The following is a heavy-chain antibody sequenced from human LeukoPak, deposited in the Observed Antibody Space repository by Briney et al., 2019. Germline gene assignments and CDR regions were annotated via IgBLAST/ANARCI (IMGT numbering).Heavy chain of an antibody. D-gene: IGHD3-3*01. J-gene: IGHJ5*02. V-gene: IGHV4-39*07. CDR3: ARGGTKAYYDSFYDWFDP. Sequence: SETLSLTCTVSGGSISSSSYYWGWIRQPPGKGLEWIGSIYYSGSTYYNPSLKSRVTISVDTSKNQFSLKLSSVTAADTAVYYCARGGTKAYYDSFYDWFDPWGQGTLVTVSS. CDR2: IYYSGST. CDR1: GGSISSSSYY.